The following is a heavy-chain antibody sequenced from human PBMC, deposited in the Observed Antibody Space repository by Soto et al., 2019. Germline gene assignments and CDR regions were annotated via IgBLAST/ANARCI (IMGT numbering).Heavy chain of an antibody. CDR1: GDSVSSNSAA. Sequence: SQTLSLTCAISGDSVSSNSAAWNWIRQSPSRGLEWLGRTYYRSKWYNDYVVSVKSRITINPDTSKKQFSLQLNSVTPEDTAVYYCAREVLHYDFWSGYYDYWGQGTLVTVSS. CDR2: TYYRSKWYN. V-gene: IGHV6-1*01. CDR3: AREVLHYDFWSGYYDY. J-gene: IGHJ4*01. D-gene: IGHD3-3*01.